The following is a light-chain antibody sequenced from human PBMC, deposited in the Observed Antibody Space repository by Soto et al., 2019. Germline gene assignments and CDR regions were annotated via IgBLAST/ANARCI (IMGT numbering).Light chain of an antibody. CDR1: QSVSSTY. CDR3: QQYSSSPRT. V-gene: IGKV3-20*01. Sequence: ENVLTQSPGTLSLSPGERATLSCRASQSVSSTYLAWYQQKPGQAPRLLIYGASSRATAIPDRFSGSGSGTDFTRTISRLEPEDFAVYYCQQYSSSPRTFGQGTKLEIK. J-gene: IGKJ2*01. CDR2: GAS.